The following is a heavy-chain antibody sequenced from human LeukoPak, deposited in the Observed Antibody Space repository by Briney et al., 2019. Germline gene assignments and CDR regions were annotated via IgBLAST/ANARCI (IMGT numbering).Heavy chain of an antibody. CDR3: ARDRTAYYYDSSGYPISAFDI. V-gene: IGHV3-7*03. D-gene: IGHD3-22*01. CDR1: AFIFSGHW. Sequence: GGSLRLSCEGSAFIFSGHWMNWVRQAPGKGLEWVANIKQDGSEKYYVDSVKGRFTISRDNAKNSLYLQMNSLRAEDTAVYYCARDRTAYYYDSSGYPISAFDIWGQGTMVTVSS. CDR2: IKQDGSEK. J-gene: IGHJ3*02.